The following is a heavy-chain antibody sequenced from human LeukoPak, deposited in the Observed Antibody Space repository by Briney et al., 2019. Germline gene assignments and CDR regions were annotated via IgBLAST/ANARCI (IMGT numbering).Heavy chain of an antibody. CDR2: IKSKTDGGTT. Sequence: GGSLRLSCAASGFTFSNAWMSWVRQAPGKGLEWVGRIKSKTDGGTTDYAAPVKGRFTISRDDSKNTLYLQMNSLKTEDTAVYYCTISFEPEYGDYVRPFDYWGQGTLVTVSS. CDR1: GFTFSNAW. V-gene: IGHV3-15*01. D-gene: IGHD4-17*01. CDR3: TISFEPEYGDYVRPFDY. J-gene: IGHJ4*02.